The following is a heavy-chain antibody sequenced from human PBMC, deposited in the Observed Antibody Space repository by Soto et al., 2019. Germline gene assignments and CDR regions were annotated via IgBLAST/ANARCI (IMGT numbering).Heavy chain of an antibody. CDR1: GFTFISYS. CDR2: ISSSSSYI. J-gene: IGHJ6*02. D-gene: IGHD2-2*01. V-gene: IGHV3-21*01. CDR3: ASSTSSNYYYYGMDV. Sequence: GGSLRLSCAASGFTFISYSMNWVRQAPGKGLEWVSSISSSSSYIYYADSVKGRFTISRDNAKNSLYLQMNSLRAEDTAVYYCASSTSSNYYYYGMDVWGQGTTVTVSS.